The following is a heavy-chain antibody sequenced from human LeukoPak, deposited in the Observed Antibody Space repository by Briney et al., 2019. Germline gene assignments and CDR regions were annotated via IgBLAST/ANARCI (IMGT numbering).Heavy chain of an antibody. CDR3: ALRGWYDSKTFDY. J-gene: IGHJ4*02. CDR1: GGSISSYY. V-gene: IGHV4-59*01. Sequence: SETLSLTCTVSGGSISSYYWTWIRQPPGKGLEWIGCVYYSGSPNYNPSLKSRVTISVDTSKNQFSLKLSSVTAADTAVYYCALRGWYDSKTFDYWGQGTLVTVSS. CDR2: VYYSGSP. D-gene: IGHD6-19*01.